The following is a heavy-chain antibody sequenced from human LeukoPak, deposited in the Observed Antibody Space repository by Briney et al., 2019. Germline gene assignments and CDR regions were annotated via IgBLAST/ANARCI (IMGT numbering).Heavy chain of an antibody. J-gene: IGHJ4*02. CDR2: IYSTGST. V-gene: IGHV4-4*07. CDR1: GGSISSYY. Sequence: PSETLSLTCTVSGGSISSYYWSWIRQPAGKGLEWIGRIYSTGSTNYNPSLKSRVTMSVDTSKNQFSLRLRSVTAADTAVYYCARENIVASYFDYWGQGTLVTVFS. D-gene: IGHD5-12*01. CDR3: ARENIVASYFDY.